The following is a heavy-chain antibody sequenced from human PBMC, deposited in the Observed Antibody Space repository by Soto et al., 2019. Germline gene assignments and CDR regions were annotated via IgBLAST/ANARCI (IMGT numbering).Heavy chain of an antibody. D-gene: IGHD2-8*01. CDR2: INPKSGGT. CDR1: GYSFTDYH. CDR3: ARGHSTDCSNGVCSFFYNHGMDV. J-gene: IGHJ6*02. V-gene: IGHV1-2*04. Sequence: ASVKVSCKASGYSFTDYHIHWVRQAPGQGLEWLGRINPKSGGTSTAQKFQGWVTMTRDRSISTVYMELTRLRSDDTAVYFCARGHSTDCSNGVCSFFYNHGMDVWGQGTTVTVSS.